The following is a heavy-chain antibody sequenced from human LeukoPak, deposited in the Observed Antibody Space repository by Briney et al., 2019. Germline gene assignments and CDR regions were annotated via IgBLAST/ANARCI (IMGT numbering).Heavy chain of an antibody. CDR3: ARAGSIAARHFDY. J-gene: IGHJ4*02. V-gene: IGHV1-2*02. D-gene: IGHD6-6*01. CDR2: INPNSGGT. CDR1: RYTFTGYY. Sequence: ASVKVSCKASRYTFTGYYMHWVRQAPGQGLEWMGWINPNSGGTNYAQKFQGRVTMTRDTSISTAYMELSRLRSDDTAVYYCARAGSIAARHFDYWGQGTLVTVSS.